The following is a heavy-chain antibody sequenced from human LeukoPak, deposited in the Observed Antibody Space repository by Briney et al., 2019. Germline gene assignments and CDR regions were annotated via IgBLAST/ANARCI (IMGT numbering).Heavy chain of an antibody. V-gene: IGHV3-30*18. D-gene: IGHD4-17*01. Sequence: GRSLRLSCAASGFTFSSYGMHWVRQAPGKGLEWVAVISYEGSNKYYAGSVKGRFTISRDNSKNTLYLQINSLRAEDTAVYYCAKDYGDYVGGMDVWGQGTTVTVSS. J-gene: IGHJ6*02. CDR3: AKDYGDYVGGMDV. CDR1: GFTFSSYG. CDR2: ISYEGSNK.